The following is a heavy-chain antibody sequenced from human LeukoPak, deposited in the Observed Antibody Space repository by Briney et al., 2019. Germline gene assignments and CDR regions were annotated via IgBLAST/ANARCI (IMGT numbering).Heavy chain of an antibody. D-gene: IGHD4-23*01. CDR1: GFTLRSYA. V-gene: IGHV3-23*01. J-gene: IGHJ4*02. Sequence: PGGSLRLSCAAPGFTLRSYAMSWVRQAPGKGREWVSAISGSGGSTYYADSVKGRFTISRDNSKNTLYLQMNSLRAEDTAVYYCAKENPIDYAGWDWGQGTLVTVSS. CDR3: AKENPIDYAGWD. CDR2: ISGSGGST.